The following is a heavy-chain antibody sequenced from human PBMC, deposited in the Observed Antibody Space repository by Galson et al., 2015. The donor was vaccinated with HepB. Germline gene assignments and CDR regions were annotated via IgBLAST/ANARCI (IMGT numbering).Heavy chain of an antibody. V-gene: IGHV3-21*01. D-gene: IGHD5-18*01. J-gene: IGHJ4*02. CDR2: ISSSSSYI. CDR1: GFTFSSYS. CDR3: ATGRGYSNGPEAWMVGL. Sequence: SLRLSCAASGFTFSSYSMNWVRQAPRKGLEWVSSISSSSSYIYYADSVKGRFTISRDNAKNSLYLQMNSLRAEDTAVYYCATGRGYSNGPEAWMVGLWGQGTLVTVSS.